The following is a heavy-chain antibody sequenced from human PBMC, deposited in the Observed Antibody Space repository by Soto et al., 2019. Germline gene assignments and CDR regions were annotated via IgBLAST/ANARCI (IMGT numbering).Heavy chain of an antibody. Sequence: PGESLKISGKGSGYSFTSYWISWVRQMPGKGLEWMGRIDPSDSYTNYSPSFQGHVTISADKSISTAYLQWSSLKASDTAMYYCARRPVEMATLSYYYGMDVWGQGTTVTVSS. J-gene: IGHJ6*02. CDR3: ARRPVEMATLSYYYGMDV. CDR2: IDPSDSYT. D-gene: IGHD5-12*01. CDR1: GYSFTSYW. V-gene: IGHV5-10-1*01.